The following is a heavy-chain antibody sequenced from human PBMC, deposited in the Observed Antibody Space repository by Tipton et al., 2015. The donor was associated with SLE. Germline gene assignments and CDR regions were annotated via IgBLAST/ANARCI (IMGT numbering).Heavy chain of an antibody. J-gene: IGHJ4*02. CDR2: ISYDGSNK. V-gene: IGHV3-30*04. CDR3: AGDQTERYSDGCLDF. CDR1: GFTFSRYA. Sequence: SLRLSCAASGFTFSRYALHWVRQAPGKGLEWVAVISYDGSNKYYADTVKGRFTTSRDNSKHTLYLQMTSLRAEDTAVYYCAGDQTERYSDGCLDFWGQGTLGT. D-gene: IGHD5-18*01.